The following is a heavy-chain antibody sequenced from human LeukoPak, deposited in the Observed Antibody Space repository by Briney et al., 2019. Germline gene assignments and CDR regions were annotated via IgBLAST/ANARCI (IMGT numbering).Heavy chain of an antibody. Sequence: PSETLSLTCAVYGGSFSGYDWSWIRQPPGKGLEWIGEINHSGSTNYNPSLKSRVTISVDTSKNQFSLKLSSVTAADTAVYYCAIDYYGSGSSFHYWGQGTLVTVSS. D-gene: IGHD3-10*01. CDR3: AIDYYGSGSSFHY. V-gene: IGHV4-34*01. CDR1: GGSFSGYD. CDR2: INHSGST. J-gene: IGHJ4*02.